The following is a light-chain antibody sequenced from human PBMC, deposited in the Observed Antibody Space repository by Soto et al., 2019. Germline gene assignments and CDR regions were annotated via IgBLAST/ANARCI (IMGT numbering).Light chain of an antibody. CDR1: QSINTY. Sequence: DIQMTQSPSSLSASVGDRVTITCQTSQSINTYLNWYQQKPGKAPKLLIYAASSLQSGVPSRFSGSGSGTDFTLTISSLQPEDFATYYCQQSYSTLTFGGGTKVDIK. V-gene: IGKV1-39*01. CDR2: AAS. J-gene: IGKJ4*01. CDR3: QQSYSTLT.